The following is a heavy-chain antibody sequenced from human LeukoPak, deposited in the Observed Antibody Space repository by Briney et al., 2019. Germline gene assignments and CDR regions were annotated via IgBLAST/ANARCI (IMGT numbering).Heavy chain of an antibody. J-gene: IGHJ4*02. Sequence: PGGSLRLSCAASGFTFSDHYIDWVRQAPGKGLEGVGRSSNKANSYTTGYAASVKGRFTISRDDSGNSLYQQMNSLKTEDTAVYYCARVVRYSGRGHYFDYWGQGTLVTVSS. CDR2: SSNKANSYTT. V-gene: IGHV3-72*01. CDR1: GFTFSDHY. CDR3: ARVVRYSGRGHYFDY. D-gene: IGHD1-26*01.